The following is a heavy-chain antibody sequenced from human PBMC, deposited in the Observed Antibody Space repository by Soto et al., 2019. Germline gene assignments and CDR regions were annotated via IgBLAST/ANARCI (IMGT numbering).Heavy chain of an antibody. CDR2: ISSNSSYI. Sequence: PGGSLRLSGAGSGFRFSDYGMNWVRQAPGKGLEWGSSISSNSSYIYYADSVKGRFTISRDNTKNTLYLQMNSLRAEDTAVFYCAKDRRDAFDIYGQGTMVSFS. J-gene: IGHJ3*02. CDR3: AKDRRDAFDI. V-gene: IGHV3-21*04. CDR1: GFRFSDYG.